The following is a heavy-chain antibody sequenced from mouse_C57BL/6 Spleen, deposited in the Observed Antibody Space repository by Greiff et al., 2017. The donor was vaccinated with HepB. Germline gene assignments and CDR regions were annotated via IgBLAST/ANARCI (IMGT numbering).Heavy chain of an antibody. Sequence: EVQRVESGGDLVKPGGSLKLSCAASGFTFSSYGMSWVRQTPDKRLEWVATISSGGSYTYYPDSVKGRFTISRDNAKNTLYLQMSSLKSEDTAMYYCARQGLTGTTWFAYWGQGTLVTVSA. V-gene: IGHV5-6*01. CDR2: ISSGGSYT. CDR1: GFTFSSYG. CDR3: ARQGLTGTTWFAY. D-gene: IGHD4-1*01. J-gene: IGHJ3*01.